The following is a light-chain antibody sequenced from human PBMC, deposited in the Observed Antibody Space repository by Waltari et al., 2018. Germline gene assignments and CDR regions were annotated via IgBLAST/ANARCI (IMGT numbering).Light chain of an antibody. V-gene: IGKV3-20*01. CDR2: DAS. CDR1: QIISRY. Sequence: EIMLTQSPGTLSLSPGERATISCRASQIISRYLAWYQHKPGQAPRLLIYDASSRATGIPDRFSGSGSGTDFSLTISRLEPEDFAVYYCQKYGSLPATFGQGTKVEIK. CDR3: QKYGSLPAT. J-gene: IGKJ1*01.